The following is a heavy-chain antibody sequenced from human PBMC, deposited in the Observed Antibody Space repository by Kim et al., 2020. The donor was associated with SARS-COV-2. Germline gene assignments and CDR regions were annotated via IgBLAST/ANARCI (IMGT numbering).Heavy chain of an antibody. CDR3: ARDTGLRYFDWLQDWYFDL. V-gene: IGHV3-11*06. Sequence: GGSLRLSCAASGFTFSDYYMSWIRQAPGKGLEWVSHISSSSSYTNYADSVKGRFTISRDNAKNSLYLQMNSLRAEDTAVYYCARDTGLRYFDWLQDWYFDLWGRGTLVTVSS. D-gene: IGHD3-9*01. CDR2: ISSSSSYT. J-gene: IGHJ2*01. CDR1: GFTFSDYY.